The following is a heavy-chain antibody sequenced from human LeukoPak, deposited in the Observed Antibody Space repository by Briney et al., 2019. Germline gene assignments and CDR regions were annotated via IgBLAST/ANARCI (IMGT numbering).Heavy chain of an antibody. CDR3: AKDGTPYYYDSSGYYNDY. V-gene: IGHV3-23*01. Sequence: PGGSLRLSCAASGFTFSSYAMSWVRQAPGKGLEWVSAISGSGGSTYYADSVKGRFTISRDNSKNTLYLQMNSLRAEDTAVYYCAKDGTPYYYDSSGYYNDYWGQGTLVTVSS. D-gene: IGHD3-22*01. CDR2: ISGSGGST. CDR1: GFTFSSYA. J-gene: IGHJ4*02.